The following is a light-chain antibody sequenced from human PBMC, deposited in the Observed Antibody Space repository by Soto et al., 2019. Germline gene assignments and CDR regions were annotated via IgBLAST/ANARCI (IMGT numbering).Light chain of an antibody. J-gene: IGKJ1*01. CDR1: QSVSSK. Sequence: EIVLTQSPGTLSLSPGERATLSCRASQSVSSKLAWYQQKPGQAPRLLIYGASTRATGIPVRFSGSGSGTDFTLTISRLEPEDFAVYYCQQYGGSPRTFGQGTKVDI. CDR2: GAS. CDR3: QQYGGSPRT. V-gene: IGKV3-20*01.